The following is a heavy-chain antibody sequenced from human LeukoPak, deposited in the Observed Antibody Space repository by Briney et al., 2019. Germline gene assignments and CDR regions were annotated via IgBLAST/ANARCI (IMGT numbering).Heavy chain of an antibody. J-gene: IGHJ3*02. CDR2: INPSGGST. CDR1: GYTFTSYY. D-gene: IGHD3-10*01. Sequence: ASVKVSCKASGYTFTSYYMHWVRQAPGQGLEWMGIINPSGGSTSYAQKFQGRVTMTRDMSTSTVYMELSSLRSEDTAVYYCAREILLWFGELLYPEGAFDIWGQGTMVTVSS. V-gene: IGHV1-46*01. CDR3: AREILLWFGELLYPEGAFDI.